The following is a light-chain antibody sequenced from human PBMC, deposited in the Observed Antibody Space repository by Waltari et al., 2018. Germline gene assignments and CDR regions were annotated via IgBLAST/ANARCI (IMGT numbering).Light chain of an antibody. Sequence: DIVMTQSPDSLAVSLGERATITCKSGQSLLFNANNKNYLAWFQQKPGQPPKRLIYWASTREYGVPDRFSGSGSGTDFTLTISSLQPADVAVYYCQQYLDTPSFGPGTRVEIK. J-gene: IGKJ3*01. V-gene: IGKV4-1*01. CDR3: QQYLDTPS. CDR1: QSLLFNANNKNY. CDR2: WAS.